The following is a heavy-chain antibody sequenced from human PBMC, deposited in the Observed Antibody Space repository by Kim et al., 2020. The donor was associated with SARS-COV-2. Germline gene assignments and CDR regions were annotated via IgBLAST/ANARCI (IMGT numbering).Heavy chain of an antibody. CDR3: ARVGDSFDY. CDR2: GTA. J-gene: IGHJ4*02. D-gene: IGHD3-22*01. Sequence: GTANYAQKFQGRVTITADESTSTAYMELSSLRSEDTAVYYCARVGDSFDYWGQGTLVTVSS. V-gene: IGHV1-69*01.